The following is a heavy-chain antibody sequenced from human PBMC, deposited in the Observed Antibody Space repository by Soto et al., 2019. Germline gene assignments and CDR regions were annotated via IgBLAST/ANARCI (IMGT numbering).Heavy chain of an antibody. D-gene: IGHD2-8*01. Sequence: QVQLQESGPGLVKPSQTLSLTCTVSGGSISSGGYYWSWIRQHPGKGLEWIGYIYYSGSTYYNPSLKSRVTISVDTSKNQFSLKLSSVTAADTAAYYCARRIRHCTNGVCPVDYWGQGTLVTVSS. CDR2: IYYSGST. CDR1: GGSISSGGYY. CDR3: ARRIRHCTNGVCPVDY. V-gene: IGHV4-31*03. J-gene: IGHJ4*02.